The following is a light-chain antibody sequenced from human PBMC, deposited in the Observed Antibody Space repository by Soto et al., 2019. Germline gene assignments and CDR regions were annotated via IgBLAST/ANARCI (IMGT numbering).Light chain of an antibody. CDR1: HSNVGVNA. V-gene: IGLV1-44*01. Sequence: QSVLTQPPPASGTPGQGVVISCSGSHSNVGVNAISWYQHLPGMAPRLLLHTDDQRPSGIPDRFSGSHSGTSASLAISRLQSEDEGHYYCASWDDSLNGPVFGGGTKLTVL. J-gene: IGLJ3*02. CDR2: TDD. CDR3: ASWDDSLNGPV.